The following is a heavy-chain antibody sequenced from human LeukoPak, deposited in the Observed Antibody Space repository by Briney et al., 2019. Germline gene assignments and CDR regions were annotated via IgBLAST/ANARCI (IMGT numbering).Heavy chain of an antibody. D-gene: IGHD6-13*01. V-gene: IGHV3-7*01. Sequence: PGGSLRLSCAASGFTFSSYCMSWVRQAPGKGLEWVANIKQDGSEKYYVDSVKGRFTISRDNAKNSLYLQMNSLRAEDTAVYYCARVAAARLYYYYYYMDVWGKGTTVTVSS. CDR2: IKQDGSEK. CDR3: ARVAAARLYYYYYYMDV. J-gene: IGHJ6*03. CDR1: GFTFSSYC.